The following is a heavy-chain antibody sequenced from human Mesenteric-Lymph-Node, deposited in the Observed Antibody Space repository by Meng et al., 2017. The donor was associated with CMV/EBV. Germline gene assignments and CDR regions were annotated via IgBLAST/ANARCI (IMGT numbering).Heavy chain of an antibody. CDR2: ISPSGGST. D-gene: IGHD1-26*01. V-gene: IGHV1-46*01. J-gene: IGHJ4*01. Sequence: ASVQVSCKASGYTFTSYYMHWVRQAPGQGLEWMGIISPSGGSTSYAQKFQGRVTMTMDTSTSTVYMELSSLRSEDTAIYYCARVEQKSPQAYYFDYWGQGTLVTVSS. CDR3: ARVEQKSPQAYYFDY. CDR1: GYTFTSYY.